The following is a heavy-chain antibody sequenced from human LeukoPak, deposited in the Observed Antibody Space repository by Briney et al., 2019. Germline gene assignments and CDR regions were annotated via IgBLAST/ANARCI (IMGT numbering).Heavy chain of an antibody. CDR2: VNRDGSET. CDR1: GFTFTTYW. CDR3: ARNNGMDV. Sequence: GGSLRLSCAASGFTFTTYWMSWVRQVPGRGPEWVANVNRDGSETYYLDSVKGRFTISKDNAKNSLYLQMNSLRAEDTALYHCARNNGMDVWGQGTTVIVSS. J-gene: IGHJ6*02. V-gene: IGHV3-7*03.